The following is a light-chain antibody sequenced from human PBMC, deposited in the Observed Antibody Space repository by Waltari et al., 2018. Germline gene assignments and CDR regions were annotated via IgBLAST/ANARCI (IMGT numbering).Light chain of an antibody. CDR2: QDN. Sequence: SYELTQPPAVSASPGQTASITCSGDKVEDNFASWYQQKPGQSPLLVMYQDNKRPSGIPGRFSGSTSGNTATLTISGTQAVDEADYCCQVGDSSNGVLFGGGTKLTVL. CDR3: QVGDSSNGVL. V-gene: IGLV3-1*01. CDR1: KVEDNF. J-gene: IGLJ2*01.